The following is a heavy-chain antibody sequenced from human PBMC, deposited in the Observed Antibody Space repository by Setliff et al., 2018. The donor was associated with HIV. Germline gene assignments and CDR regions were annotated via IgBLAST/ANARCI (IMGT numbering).Heavy chain of an antibody. CDR1: GFTFINYA. CDR3: VRDLTTIVTRKVFDI. J-gene: IGHJ3*02. CDR2: IVGGASST. D-gene: IGHD4-4*01. V-gene: IGHV3-23*01. Sequence: GGSLRLSCVASGFTFINYAMSWVRQAPGKGLEWVSAIVGGASSTVYADSVKGRFTISRDNSKNTLYVQMNSLRADDTGIYYCVRDLTTIVTRKVFDIWGQGTMVTVSS.